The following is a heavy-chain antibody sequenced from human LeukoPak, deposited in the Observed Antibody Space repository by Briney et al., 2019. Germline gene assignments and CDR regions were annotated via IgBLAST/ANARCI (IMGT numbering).Heavy chain of an antibody. D-gene: IGHD1-1*01. J-gene: IGHJ4*02. V-gene: IGHV3-11*01. Sequence: GGSLRLSCGASGFIFSDYYMSWIHQAPGKGLEWISYISSSGTPKYYADSVKGRFTISRDNAKKSLFLQMNSLRDEDTAVYYCVRDDGHHWFDFWGQGTLVTVSS. CDR1: GFIFSDYY. CDR2: ISSSGTPK. CDR3: VRDDGHHWFDF.